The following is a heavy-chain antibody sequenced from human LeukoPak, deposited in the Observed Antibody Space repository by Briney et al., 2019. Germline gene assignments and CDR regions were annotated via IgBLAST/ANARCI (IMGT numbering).Heavy chain of an antibody. CDR2: ISSNGGST. CDR3: ARAAGSLGWGLLFDP. V-gene: IGHV3-64*01. CDR1: GFTFSSYA. J-gene: IGHJ5*02. Sequence: GGSLRLSCAASGFTFSSYAMHWVRQAPGKGLEYVSAISSNGGSTYYANSVKGRFTISRDNSKNTLYLQMGSLRAEDMAVYYCARAAGSLGWGLLFDPWGQGTLVTVSS. D-gene: IGHD1-26*01.